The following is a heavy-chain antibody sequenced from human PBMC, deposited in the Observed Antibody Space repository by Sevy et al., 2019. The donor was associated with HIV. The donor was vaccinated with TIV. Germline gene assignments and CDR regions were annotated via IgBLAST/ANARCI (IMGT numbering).Heavy chain of an antibody. D-gene: IGHD6-13*01. Sequence: GGSLRLSCAASGFTFNTYAMHWVRQAPGKGLEWVAVISYDGGSKYYADSVKGRFTISRDNSKNPLYLQMISLGPEDSAIYYCARGRAIAAAGTLDYWGQGTLVTVSS. V-gene: IGHV3-30-3*01. J-gene: IGHJ4*02. CDR2: ISYDGGSK. CDR3: ARGRAIAAAGTLDY. CDR1: GFTFNTYA.